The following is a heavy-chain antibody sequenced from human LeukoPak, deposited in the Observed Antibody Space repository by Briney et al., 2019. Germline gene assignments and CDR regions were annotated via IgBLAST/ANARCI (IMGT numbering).Heavy chain of an antibody. V-gene: IGHV3-21*01. CDR2: ISTSSSYI. Sequence: GGSLRLSCAASGFTFSSYTMNWVRQAPGKGLEWVSSISTSSSYISYADSVKGRFTISRDNAKNSLYLQMNSLRAEDTAVYYCVRNLDFWGDSEDYWGQGTLVTVSS. CDR1: GFTFSSYT. CDR3: VRNLDFWGDSEDY. D-gene: IGHD3-3*01. J-gene: IGHJ4*02.